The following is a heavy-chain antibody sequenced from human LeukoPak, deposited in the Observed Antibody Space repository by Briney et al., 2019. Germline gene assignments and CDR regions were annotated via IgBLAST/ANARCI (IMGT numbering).Heavy chain of an antibody. J-gene: IGHJ4*02. CDR3: ARGGRGYDRAYYYFDY. Sequence: SETLSLTCTVSGGSISSYYWSWIRQPAGKGLEWIGRIYTSGSTNYNPSLKSRVTISVDKSKNQFSLKLSSVTAADTAVYYCARGGRGYDRAYYYFDYWGQGTLVTVSS. D-gene: IGHD5-12*01. CDR2: IYTSGST. V-gene: IGHV4-4*07. CDR1: GGSISSYY.